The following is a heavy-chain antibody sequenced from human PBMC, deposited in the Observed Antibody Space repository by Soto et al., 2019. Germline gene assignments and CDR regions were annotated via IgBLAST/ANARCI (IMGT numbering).Heavy chain of an antibody. CDR1: GYSISSSNW. J-gene: IGHJ4*02. Sequence: SETLSLTCAVSGYSISSSNWWGWIRQPPGKGLEWIGYIYSSGTTYYNPSLKSRVTMSVDTSKNQFSLKLTSVTAVDTAVYYCARREIQGPIDYWGQGTLVTVS. CDR3: ARREIQGPIDY. CDR2: IYSSGTT. V-gene: IGHV4-28*01. D-gene: IGHD1-26*01.